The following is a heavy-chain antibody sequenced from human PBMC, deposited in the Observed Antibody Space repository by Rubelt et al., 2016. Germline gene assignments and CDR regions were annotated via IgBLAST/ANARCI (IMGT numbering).Heavy chain of an antibody. V-gene: IGHV1-18*01. CDR2: ISAYNGNT. CDR3: ARAKSTSRGMDV. CDR1: GYSFTSYG. J-gene: IGHJ6*02. Sequence: QVQLVQSGAEVKKPGASVKVSCKASGYSFTSYGISWVRQAPGQGLEWMGWISAYNGNTNYAQKLQGRVTMTTDTPTGPVYMELSSLTSEDTAVYYCARAKSTSRGMDVWSQGTTVTVSS.